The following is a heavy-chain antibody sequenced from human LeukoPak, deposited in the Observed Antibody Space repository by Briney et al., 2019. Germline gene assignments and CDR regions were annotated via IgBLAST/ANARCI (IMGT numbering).Heavy chain of an antibody. D-gene: IGHD2/OR15-2a*01. Sequence: GGSRRLSGAASGFTFSGYAMSWVRRAQGRGLGWVSAISGSGGSTYYADSVKGRFTISRDNAKNSLYLQMSSLRPEDTALYYCAKELLSKTLYNYGMDVWGQGTTVTVSS. V-gene: IGHV3-23*01. CDR1: GFTFSGYA. CDR2: ISGSGGST. J-gene: IGHJ6*02. CDR3: AKELLSKTLYNYGMDV.